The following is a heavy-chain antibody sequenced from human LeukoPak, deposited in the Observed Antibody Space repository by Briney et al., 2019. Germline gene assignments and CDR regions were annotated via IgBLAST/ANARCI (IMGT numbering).Heavy chain of an antibody. CDR1: RFTFSSYW. V-gene: IGHV3-74*01. J-gene: IGHJ3*02. CDR2: INSDGSST. CDR3: ARDDYGAKDRAFDI. Sequence: GGSLRLSCAASRFTFSSYWMHWVRQAPGKGLVWVSRINSDGSSTSYADSVKGRITISRDNAKNTLYLQMNSLRAEDTAVYYCARDDYGAKDRAFDIWGQGTMVTVSS. D-gene: IGHD4-23*01.